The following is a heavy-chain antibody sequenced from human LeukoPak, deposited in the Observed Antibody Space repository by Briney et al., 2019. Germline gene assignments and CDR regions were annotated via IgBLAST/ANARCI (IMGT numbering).Heavy chain of an antibody. D-gene: IGHD3-10*02. Sequence: GGSLRLSCAASGFTFDDYGMSWVRQAPGKGLEWVSYISSSSSTIYYADSVKGRFTISRDDAKNSLYLQMNSLRAEDTAVYYCAELGITMIGGVWGKGTTVTISS. J-gene: IGHJ6*04. CDR3: AELGITMIGGV. V-gene: IGHV3-48*01. CDR1: GFTFDDYG. CDR2: ISSSSSTI.